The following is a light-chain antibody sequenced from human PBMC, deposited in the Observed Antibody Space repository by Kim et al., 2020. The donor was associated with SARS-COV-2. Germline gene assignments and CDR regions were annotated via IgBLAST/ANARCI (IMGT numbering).Light chain of an antibody. CDR1: QSVNSN. CDR2: GAS. CDR3: QQYDTSMFT. Sequence: EIVLTQSPGTLSLSPGERATLSCRASQSVNSNLAWHQQKPGQAPRLLMYGASSRASGIPDRFSGSGSGTDFTLTISRLEPEDFAVYFCQQYDTSMFTFGQGTKLEI. J-gene: IGKJ2*01. V-gene: IGKV3-20*01.